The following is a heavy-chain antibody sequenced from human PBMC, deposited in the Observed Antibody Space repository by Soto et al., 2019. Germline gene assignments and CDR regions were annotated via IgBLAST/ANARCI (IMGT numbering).Heavy chain of an antibody. J-gene: IGHJ4*02. Sequence: SETLSLTCTVSGASISYGGFSWSWIRQSPGKGLEWIGYISHLESTYFHPSFKSRLTMSIDRTRNKFSLKLSSVTAADMAVYYCARGGGYDSFDYWGQGVLVTVSS. V-gene: IGHV4-30-2*06. CDR1: GASISYGGFS. D-gene: IGHD5-12*01. CDR3: ARGGGYDSFDY. CDR2: ISHLEST.